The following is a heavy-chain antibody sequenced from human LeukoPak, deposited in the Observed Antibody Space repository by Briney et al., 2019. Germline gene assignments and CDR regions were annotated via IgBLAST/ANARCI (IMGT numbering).Heavy chain of an antibody. D-gene: IGHD3/OR15-3a*01. CDR1: GVSISSYY. CDR3: ARHGLSIDY. CDR2: IYYSGST. J-gene: IGHJ4*02. Sequence: SETLSLTCTVSGVSISSYYWSWLRQPPGKGLEWIGYIYYSGSTNYNPSLKSRVTISVDTSKIQFSLKLSSVTAADTAVYHCARHGLSIDYWGQGTLVTVSS. V-gene: IGHV4-59*08.